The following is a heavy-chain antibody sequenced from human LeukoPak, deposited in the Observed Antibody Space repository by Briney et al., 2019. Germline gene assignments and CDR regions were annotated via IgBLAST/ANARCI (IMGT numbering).Heavy chain of an antibody. CDR3: ARVWAFGVVTYYYMDV. CDR1: GFSVSSNY. V-gene: IGHV3-53*01. CDR2: IYSGGST. J-gene: IGHJ6*03. D-gene: IGHD3-3*01. Sequence: GGSLRLSCAASGFSVSSNYMSWVRQAPGKGLEWVSVIYSGGSTYYADSVKGRFTISRDNAKNSLYLQMNSLRADDTAVYYCARVWAFGVVTYYYMDVWGKGTTVTVSS.